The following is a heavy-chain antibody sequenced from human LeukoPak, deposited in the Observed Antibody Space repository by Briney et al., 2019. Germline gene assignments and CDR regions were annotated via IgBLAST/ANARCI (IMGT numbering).Heavy chain of an antibody. V-gene: IGHV4-39*07. CDR1: GGSISSSSYY. CDR2: INHSGST. Sequence: PSETLSLTCTVSGGSISSSSYYWSWIRQPPGKGLEWIGEINHSGSTNYNPSLKSRVTISVDTSKNQFSLKLSSVTAADTAVYYCARVKVRTFRGYGVRVGYFDYWGQGTLVTVSS. J-gene: IGHJ4*02. D-gene: IGHD4-17*01. CDR3: ARVKVRTFRGYGVRVGYFDY.